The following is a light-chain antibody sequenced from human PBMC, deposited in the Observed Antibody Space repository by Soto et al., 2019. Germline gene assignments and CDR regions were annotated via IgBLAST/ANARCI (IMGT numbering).Light chain of an antibody. J-gene: IGKJ5*01. CDR2: DAS. CDR3: QQANSFPIT. Sequence: DIQMTQSPSSVSASVGDRVTITCRASQDISSWLAWYQQKPGKAPKLLIYDASNLQSGVPSRFSGSGSGTDFTLPISSLQPEDFATYYCQQANSFPITFGQGTRLEIK. V-gene: IGKV1-12*01. CDR1: QDISSW.